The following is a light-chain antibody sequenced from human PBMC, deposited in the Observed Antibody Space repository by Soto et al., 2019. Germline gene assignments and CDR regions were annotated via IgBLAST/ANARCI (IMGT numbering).Light chain of an antibody. J-gene: IGKJ2*01. CDR1: QSDGNY. V-gene: IGKV3-11*01. CDR3: QQRSSWPRMYT. Sequence: SVLTQSPSTLSFSPLERSTLSCRASQSDGNYIAWYQQKPGQPPRLLIYDVSNRATGVPARFSGSGSGTDFTLTISSLEPEDFGVYHCQQRSSWPRMYTFGQGTKVDIK. CDR2: DVS.